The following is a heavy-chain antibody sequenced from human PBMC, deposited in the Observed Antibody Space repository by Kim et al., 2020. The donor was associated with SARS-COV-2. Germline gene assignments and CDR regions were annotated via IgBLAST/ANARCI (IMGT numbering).Heavy chain of an antibody. CDR1: GFTFSDYY. CDR3: AGVGYDYVWGSYRDYYYYYGMAV. CDR2: ISSSSSYT. V-gene: IGHV3-11*05. Sequence: GGSLRLSCAASGFTFSDYYMSWIRQAPGKGLEWVSYISSSSSYTNYADSVKGRFTISRDNAKNSLYLQMNSLRAEDTAVYYCAGVGYDYVWGSYRDYYYYYGMAVWGQGTTVPVSS. J-gene: IGHJ6*02. D-gene: IGHD3-16*02.